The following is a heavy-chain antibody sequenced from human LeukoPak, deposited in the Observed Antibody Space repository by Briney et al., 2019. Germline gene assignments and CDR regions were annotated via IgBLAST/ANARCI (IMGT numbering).Heavy chain of an antibody. CDR2: ISSSGSDK. V-gene: IGHV3-48*03. CDR1: GFTFSSYE. CDR3: ARRTSGAFAI. Sequence: GGSLRLSCAASGFTFSSYEMNWVRQAPGKGLEWVSYISSSGSDKYYPDSVKGRFTISRDNAKNPLYLQMNSLRAEDTAVYYCARRTSGAFAIWGQGTKVTVSS. J-gene: IGHJ3*02.